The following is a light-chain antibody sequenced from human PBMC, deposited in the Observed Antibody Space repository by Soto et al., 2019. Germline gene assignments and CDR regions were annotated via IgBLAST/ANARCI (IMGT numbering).Light chain of an antibody. J-gene: IGKJ2*01. Sequence: VLTQSPGTVSFSPGERATLSCRASQSFSSSYLAWYQQKPGQSPRLLIYGASFRAPGVPDRISGSGSGADFTLTISRVEPEDFAVYFCQQFGGSPYTFGQGTRLQIK. V-gene: IGKV3-20*01. CDR2: GAS. CDR1: QSFSSSY. CDR3: QQFGGSPYT.